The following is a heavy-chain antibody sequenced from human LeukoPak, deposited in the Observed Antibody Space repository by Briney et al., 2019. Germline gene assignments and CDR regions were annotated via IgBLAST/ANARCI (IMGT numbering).Heavy chain of an antibody. V-gene: IGHV1-2*02. CDR2: INPNSGGT. Sequence: ASVKVSCKASGYTFTGYYMHWVRQAPGQGLEWMGWINPNSGGTNYAQKFQGRVTMTRDTSISTAYMELSRLRSDDTAVYYCARADYGDSQFDYWGQGTLVTVSS. J-gene: IGHJ4*02. D-gene: IGHD4-17*01. CDR3: ARADYGDSQFDY. CDR1: GYTFTGYY.